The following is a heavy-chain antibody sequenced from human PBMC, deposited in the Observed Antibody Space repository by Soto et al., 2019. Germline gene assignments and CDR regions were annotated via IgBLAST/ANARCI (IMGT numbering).Heavy chain of an antibody. D-gene: IGHD3-3*01. J-gene: IGHJ4*02. Sequence: QVQLVESGGGVVQPGRSLSSSCTASGFTFSNNGMHWVLQAPAKGLEWVAEISNDGSREYYADSLKGRFTISRDNSENTLSLQMNSLRGEDTAVYYCAKDYDFWSGPDYWGQGTLVTVSS. CDR2: ISNDGSRE. CDR3: AKDYDFWSGPDY. V-gene: IGHV3-30*18. CDR1: GFTFSNNG.